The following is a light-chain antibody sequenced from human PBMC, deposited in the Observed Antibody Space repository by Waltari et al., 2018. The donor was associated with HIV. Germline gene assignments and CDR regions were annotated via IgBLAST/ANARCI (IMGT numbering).Light chain of an antibody. CDR1: TSKIGNNP. CDR2: DNI. J-gene: IGLJ2*01. CDR3: ATWDSSLSVVL. V-gene: IGLV1-51*01. Sequence: QQITISCSGNTSKIGNNPVSWYHHVPGYTPKLLMFDNIKRPSGIPARFSGSKSDTSATLGITGLQTGDEADYYCATWDSSLSVVLFGGGTKLTVL.